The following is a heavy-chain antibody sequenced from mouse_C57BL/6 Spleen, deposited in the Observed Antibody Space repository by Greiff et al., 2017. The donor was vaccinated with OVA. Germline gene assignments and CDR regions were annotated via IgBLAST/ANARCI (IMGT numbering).Heavy chain of an antibody. CDR1: GFTFSSYA. V-gene: IGHV5-4*01. J-gene: IGHJ2*01. CDR3: ARDGYPRGTYYFDY. CDR2: ISDGGSYT. D-gene: IGHD2-2*01. Sequence: VQVVESGGGLVKPGGSLKLSCAASGFTFSSYAMSWVRQTPEKRLEWVATISDGGSYTYYPDNVKGRFTISRDNAKNNLYLQMSHLKSEDTAMYYCARDGYPRGTYYFDYWGQGTTLTVSS.